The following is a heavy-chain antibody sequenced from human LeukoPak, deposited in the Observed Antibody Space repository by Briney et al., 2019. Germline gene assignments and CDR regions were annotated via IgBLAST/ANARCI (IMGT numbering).Heavy chain of an antibody. CDR3: ARTNNYAFDI. D-gene: IGHD5-24*01. V-gene: IGHV3-53*01. Sequence: GGSLRLSCAASGFTVRAPSAFTVSSSFMSWFRQAPGEGLEWVSIIYSNGNTHYADSVRGRFTISRDNSMNTLYLQMNNLRAEDTAVYYCARTNNYAFDIWGLGTMVTVSS. J-gene: IGHJ3*02. CDR1: GFTVRAPSAFTVSSSF. CDR2: IYSNGNT.